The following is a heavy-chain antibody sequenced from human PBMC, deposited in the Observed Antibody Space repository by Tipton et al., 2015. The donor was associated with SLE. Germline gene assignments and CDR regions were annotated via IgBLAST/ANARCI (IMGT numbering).Heavy chain of an antibody. Sequence: TLSLTCAVSGGSISSSNWWSWVRQPPGKGLEWIGEIYHSGSTNYNPSLKSRVTISLDASKNQLSLKLSSVTAADTAVYYCARHHGSGWLYGLDVWGQGTTVTVSS. CDR3: ARHHGSGWLYGLDV. J-gene: IGHJ6*02. D-gene: IGHD6-19*01. CDR1: GGSISSSNW. CDR2: IYHSGST. V-gene: IGHV4-4*02.